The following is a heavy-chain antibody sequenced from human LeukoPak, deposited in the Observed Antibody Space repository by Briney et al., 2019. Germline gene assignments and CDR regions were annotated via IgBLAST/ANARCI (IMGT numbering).Heavy chain of an antibody. CDR1: GFSLSGYW. CDR2: NNGDGSTT. J-gene: IGHJ5*01. Sequence: PGGSLRLSCVASGFSLSGYWMYWVRQAPGKGLMYISRNNGDGSTTNYADVVKGRFTMSRDNVKNTLYLQMNSLRVEDTAVYYCARDPRNVGLVSWGQGTLVTVSS. D-gene: IGHD2-15*01. V-gene: IGHV3-74*01. CDR3: ARDPRNVGLVS.